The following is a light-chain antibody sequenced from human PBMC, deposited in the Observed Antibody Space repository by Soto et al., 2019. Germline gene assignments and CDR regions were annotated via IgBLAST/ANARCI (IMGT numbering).Light chain of an antibody. J-gene: IGLJ2*01. CDR1: TSNIGGNT. CDR3: AAWDDSLNGPV. Sequence: QSVLTQPPSASGTPGQRVTISCSGSTSNIGGNTVHWYQHLPGTAPKLLIYNFNERPSGVPDRFSGSKSGTSASLAISGLQSEDEADYYCAAWDDSLNGPVFGGGTQLTVL. CDR2: NFN. V-gene: IGLV1-44*01.